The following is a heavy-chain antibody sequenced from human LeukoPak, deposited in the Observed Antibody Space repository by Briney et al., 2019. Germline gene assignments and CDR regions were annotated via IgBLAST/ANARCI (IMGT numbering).Heavy chain of an antibody. V-gene: IGHV3-7*03. Sequence: PGGSLRLSCTASGFTFRSHWMTWVRQPPGKGLEWVANIKEDGTVKYYVDSVKGRFTISRDNTKNIMYLEMNSLRADDTAVYFCARDSTRLLDYWGQGTLITVSS. CDR2: IKEDGTVK. CDR3: ARDSTRLLDY. CDR1: GFTFRSHW. D-gene: IGHD6-25*01. J-gene: IGHJ4*02.